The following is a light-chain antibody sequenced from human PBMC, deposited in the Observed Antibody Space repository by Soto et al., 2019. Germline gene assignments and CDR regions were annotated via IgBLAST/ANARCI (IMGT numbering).Light chain of an antibody. Sequence: DIQMTQSPSSLSVSVGDRVTITCRASQRISSYLNWYQQKPGKAPKLLIYAASSLQSGVPSRFSGSGSGTDFTLTISSLQPEDFVTYYCQQSYSTPLTFGPGTKVDIK. CDR2: AAS. CDR1: QRISSY. CDR3: QQSYSTPLT. J-gene: IGKJ3*01. V-gene: IGKV1-39*01.